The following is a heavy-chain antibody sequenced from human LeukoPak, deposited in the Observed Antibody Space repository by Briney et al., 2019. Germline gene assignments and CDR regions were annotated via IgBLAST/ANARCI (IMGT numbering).Heavy chain of an antibody. CDR2: IYYSGST. D-gene: IGHD3-3*01. CDR1: GFSFTTY. V-gene: IGHV4-39*07. Sequence: GSLRLSCAASGFSFTTYWMGWIRQPPGKGLEWIGSIYYSGSTYYNPSLKSRVTISVDTSKNQFSLKLSSVTAADTAVYYCARDSSYYDFWSGYYSRGYYYFDYWGQGTLVTVSS. CDR3: ARDSSYYDFWSGYYSRGYYYFDY. J-gene: IGHJ4*02.